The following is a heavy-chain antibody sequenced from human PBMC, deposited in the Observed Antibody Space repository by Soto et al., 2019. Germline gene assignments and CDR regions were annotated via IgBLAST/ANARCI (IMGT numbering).Heavy chain of an antibody. V-gene: IGHV3-7*01. D-gene: IGHD6-19*01. Sequence: GGSLRLSCAASGFTFSSYWMSWVRQAPGKGLEWVANIKQDGSEKYYVDSVKGRFTISRDNAKNSLYLQMNSLRAEDTAVYYCARDTLGSGWYSNWFDPWGQGTLVTVSS. CDR1: GFTFSSYW. CDR3: ARDTLGSGWYSNWFDP. CDR2: IKQDGSEK. J-gene: IGHJ5*02.